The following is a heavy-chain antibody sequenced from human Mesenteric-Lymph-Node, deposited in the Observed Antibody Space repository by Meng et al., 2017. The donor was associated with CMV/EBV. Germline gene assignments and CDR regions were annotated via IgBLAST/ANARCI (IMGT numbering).Heavy chain of an antibody. CDR1: GDSITSYY. J-gene: IGHJ4*02. CDR3: ARSLGYCSSTNCVGSFFDY. CDR2: VYYSGTT. Sequence: SETLSHTCTVSGDSITSYYWNWIRQPPGKGLEWIGHVYYSGTTNYNPSLRSRVTISVDTSKKHFSLRLSSVSAADTAVYYCARSLGYCSSTNCVGSFFDYWGQGTVVTVSS. D-gene: IGHD2-2*01. V-gene: IGHV4-59*01.